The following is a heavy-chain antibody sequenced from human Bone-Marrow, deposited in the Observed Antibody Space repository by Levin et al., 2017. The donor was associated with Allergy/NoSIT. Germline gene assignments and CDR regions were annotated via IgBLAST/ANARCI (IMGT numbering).Heavy chain of an antibody. Sequence: ASVKVSCKASGYNFIAYYLHWVRQAPGQGLEWMGRINPNSGGTDYAQKFQGRVTMTTDTSISTAYMELSRLRSDDTAVYFCANGPRMTTVTTGDYWGQGTLVTVSS. CDR2: INPNSGGT. D-gene: IGHD4-17*01. J-gene: IGHJ4*02. V-gene: IGHV1-2*06. CDR3: ANGPRMTTVTTGDY. CDR1: GYNFIAYY.